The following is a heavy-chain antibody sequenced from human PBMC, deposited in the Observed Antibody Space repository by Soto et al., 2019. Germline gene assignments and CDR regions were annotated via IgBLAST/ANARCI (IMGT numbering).Heavy chain of an antibody. Sequence: GGSLRLSCAASGFTFRIYAMSWVRQAPGKGLEWVSTISGNGGTSYADFVRGRFTISRDNSKDTLYLQMNSLRAEDTAVYYCAKDAPGSGWLSDYWGQGTLVTVSS. CDR1: GFTFRIYA. V-gene: IGHV3-23*01. CDR3: AKDAPGSGWLSDY. J-gene: IGHJ4*02. D-gene: IGHD3-22*01. CDR2: ISGNGGT.